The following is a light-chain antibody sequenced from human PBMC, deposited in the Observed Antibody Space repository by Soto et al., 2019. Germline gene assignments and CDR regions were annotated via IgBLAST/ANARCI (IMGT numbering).Light chain of an antibody. CDR3: SSYTSSSTLVV. CDR1: SSDVGGYNY. CDR2: EVS. V-gene: IGLV2-14*01. Sequence: QSALTQPASVSGSPGQSITISCTGTSSDVGGYNYVSWYQQHPGKGPKLMIFEVSNRPSGVSNRFSGSKSGNTASLTISGLQAGDEADYYCSSYTSSSTLVVFGGGTQLTVL. J-gene: IGLJ2*01.